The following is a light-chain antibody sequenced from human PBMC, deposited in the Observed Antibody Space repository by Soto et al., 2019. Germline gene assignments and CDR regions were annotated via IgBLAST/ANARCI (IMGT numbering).Light chain of an antibody. CDR1: KSVSSSY. J-gene: IGKJ5*01. Sequence: ELVWTQTEGNLSLSRGRGALRSCRVRKSVSSSYLAWYQQKPGQAPRLLIYGASSRATGIPDRFSGSGSGTDFTLTISRLEPEDFAVYYCQEYGSSPITFGEGTRLEIK. CDR3: QEYGSSPIT. CDR2: GAS. V-gene: IGKV3-20*01.